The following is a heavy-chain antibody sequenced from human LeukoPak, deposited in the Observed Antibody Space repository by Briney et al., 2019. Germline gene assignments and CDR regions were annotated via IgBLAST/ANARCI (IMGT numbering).Heavy chain of an antibody. V-gene: IGHV3-53*01. D-gene: IGHD4/OR15-4a*01. CDR2: IYSDNT. J-gene: IGHJ4*02. CDR1: GFTVSSNS. Sequence: GGSLRLSCTVSGFTVSSNSMSWVRQAPGKGLEWVSFIYSDNTHYSDSVKGRFTISRDNSKNTLYLQMNSLRAEDTAVYYCARRAGAYSHPYDCWGQGTLVTVSS. CDR3: ARRAGAYSHPYDC.